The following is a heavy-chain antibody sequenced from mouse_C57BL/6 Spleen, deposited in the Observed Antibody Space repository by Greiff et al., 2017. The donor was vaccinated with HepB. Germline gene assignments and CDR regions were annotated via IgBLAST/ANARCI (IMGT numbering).Heavy chain of an antibody. CDR1: GYAFSSSW. V-gene: IGHV1-82*01. Sequence: VQVVESGPELVKPGASVKISCKASGYAFSSSWMNWVKQRPGKGLEWIGRIYPGDGDTNYNGKFKGKATLTADKSSSTAYMQLSSLTSEDSAVYFCARDTTTYWYFDVWGTGTTVTVSS. CDR2: IYPGDGDT. D-gene: IGHD1-1*01. J-gene: IGHJ1*03. CDR3: ARDTTTYWYFDV.